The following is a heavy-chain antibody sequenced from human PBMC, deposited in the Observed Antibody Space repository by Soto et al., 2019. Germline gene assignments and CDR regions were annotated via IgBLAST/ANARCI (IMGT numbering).Heavy chain of an antibody. CDR1: GFTFSSHW. V-gene: IGHV3-74*01. D-gene: IGHD6-13*01. CDR2: INSDGSST. J-gene: IGHJ1*01. CDR3: SREAGIAAAGTEYFQH. Sequence: GGSLRLSCAASGFTFSSHWMHWVRQAPGKGLVWVPRINSDGSSTTYAASVKGRFTISRSNAKNTLLLQMNSLRADDTAVYYCSREAGIAAAGTEYFQHWGQGTLVTVSS.